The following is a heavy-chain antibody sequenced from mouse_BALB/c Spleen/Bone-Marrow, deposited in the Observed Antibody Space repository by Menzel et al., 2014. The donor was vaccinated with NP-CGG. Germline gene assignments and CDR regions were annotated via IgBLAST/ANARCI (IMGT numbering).Heavy chain of an antibody. CDR2: INPSNGRT. D-gene: IGHD2-1*01. CDR3: TRERGNYPFAY. J-gene: IGHJ3*01. Sequence: QVHVKQSGAELVKPGASVKLSCKASGYTFTSYWMRWVKQRPGQGLEWIGEINPSNGRTNYNEKFKSKATLTVDKSSSTAYMQLSSLTSEDSAVYYCTRERGNYPFAYWGQGTLVTVSA. CDR1: GYTFTSYW. V-gene: IGHV1S81*02.